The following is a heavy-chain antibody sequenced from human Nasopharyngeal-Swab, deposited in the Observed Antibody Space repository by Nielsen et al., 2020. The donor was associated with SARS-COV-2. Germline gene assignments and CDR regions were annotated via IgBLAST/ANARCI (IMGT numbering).Heavy chain of an antibody. J-gene: IGHJ4*02. D-gene: IGHD3-10*01. CDR1: GFTFSSYA. V-gene: IGHV3-23*01. Sequence: GESLKISCAASGFTFSSYAMSWVRQAPGKGLEWVSAISGSGGSTYYADPVKGRFTISRDNSKNTLYLQMNSLRAEDTAVYYCAKDRPYYGSGSAVWGQGTLVTVSS. CDR2: ISGSGGST. CDR3: AKDRPYYGSGSAV.